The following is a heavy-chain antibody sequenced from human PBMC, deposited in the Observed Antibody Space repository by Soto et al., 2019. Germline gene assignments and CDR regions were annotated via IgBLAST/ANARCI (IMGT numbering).Heavy chain of an antibody. CDR3: ARVPDV. V-gene: IGHV4-30-2*01. J-gene: IGHJ6*02. CDR2: IYHSGST. Sequence: TLSPTFAFSCGSISSGGFSWTWIRQPPGKGLEWIGYIYHSGSTYYNPSLKSRVTISVDRSKNQFSLKLNSVTAADTAVYYCARVPDVWGQGTTVTVSS. CDR1: CGSISSGGFS.